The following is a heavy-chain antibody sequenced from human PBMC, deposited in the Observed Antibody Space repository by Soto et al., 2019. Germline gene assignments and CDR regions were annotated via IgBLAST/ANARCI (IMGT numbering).Heavy chain of an antibody. CDR2: ISSSSSYI. J-gene: IGHJ3*02. CDR1: GFTFSSYS. D-gene: IGHD6-6*01. CDR3: ARLGESVPARRAFDS. Sequence: GVLRLSCAASGFTFSSYSMNWVRQAPGKGPEWVSSISSSSSYIFYADSVKGRFTISRDNAKNSLYLQMNSLRAEDTAVYYCARLGESVPARRAFDSWGQGTMVTVSS. V-gene: IGHV3-21*01.